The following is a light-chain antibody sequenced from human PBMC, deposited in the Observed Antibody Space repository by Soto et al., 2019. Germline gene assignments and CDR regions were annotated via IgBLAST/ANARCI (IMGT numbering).Light chain of an antibody. CDR1: SSDVGGYDF. Sequence: QSVLTQPASVSGSPGQSITISCTGTSSDVGGYDFVSWYQQRPGKAPKLIIYDVSNRPSGVSNRFSGSKSGNTASLTISGLQAEAEADYYCTSYTRSDIGVFGGGTKLTVL. CDR3: TSYTRSDIGV. CDR2: DVS. J-gene: IGLJ3*02. V-gene: IGLV2-14*01.